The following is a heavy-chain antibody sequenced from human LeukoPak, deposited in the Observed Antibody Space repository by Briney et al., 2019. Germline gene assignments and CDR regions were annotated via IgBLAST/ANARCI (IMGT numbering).Heavy chain of an antibody. CDR1: GGSFSGYC. V-gene: IGHV4-34*01. D-gene: IGHD3-9*01. Sequence: SETLSLTCAVYGGSFSGYCWSWIRQPPGKGLEWIGEINHSGSTNYNPSLKSRVTISVDTSKNQFSLKLSSVTAADTAVYYCARGGKYYDILTGYYYYYGMDVWGKGTTVTVSS. CDR2: INHSGST. CDR3: ARGGKYYDILTGYYYYYGMDV. J-gene: IGHJ6*04.